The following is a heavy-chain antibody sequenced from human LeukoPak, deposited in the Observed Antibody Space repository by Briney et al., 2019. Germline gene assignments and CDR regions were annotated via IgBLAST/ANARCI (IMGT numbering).Heavy chain of an antibody. V-gene: IGHV3-23*01. CDR2: ISGSGNT. CDR1: GFTFSNYP. Sequence: GVSLRLSRAASGFTFSNYPMSWVRQAPGKGLVWVSSISGSGNTYYADSVKGRFTISRDNSQNTLSLQMNSLRVEDTAVYYCAKFRYSRYFDFWGQGTLVTVSS. CDR3: AKFRYSRYFDF. D-gene: IGHD2-2*02. J-gene: IGHJ4*02.